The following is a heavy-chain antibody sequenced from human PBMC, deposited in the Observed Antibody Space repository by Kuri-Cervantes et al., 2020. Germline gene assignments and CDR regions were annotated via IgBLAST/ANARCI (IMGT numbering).Heavy chain of an antibody. CDR1: GFSLTTDGVG. CDR2: IYYSGST. V-gene: IGHV4-39*07. CDR3: ASSGSYYYNWFDP. Sequence: SGPTLVKRTQTLTLTCTFSGFSLTTDGVGVGWIRQPPGKGLEWIGSIYYSGSTYYNPSLKSRVTIPVDTSKNQFSLKLSSVTAADTAVYYCASSGSYYYNWFDPWGQGTLVTVSS. J-gene: IGHJ5*02. D-gene: IGHD1-26*01.